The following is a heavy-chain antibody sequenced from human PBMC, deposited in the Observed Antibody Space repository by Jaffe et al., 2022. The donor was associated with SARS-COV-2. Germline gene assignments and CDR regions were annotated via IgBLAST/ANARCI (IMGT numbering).Heavy chain of an antibody. CDR1: GGSISSGGYY. CDR3: ARWNRASYYYGMDV. CDR2: IYYSGST. Sequence: QVQLQESGPGLVKPSQTLSLTCTVSGGSISSGGYYWSWIRQHPGKGLEWIGYIYYSGSTYYNPSLKSRVTISVDTSKNQFSLKLSSVTAADTAVYYCARWNRASYYYGMDVWGQGTTVTVSS. V-gene: IGHV4-31*03. J-gene: IGHJ6*02. D-gene: IGHD1-1*01.